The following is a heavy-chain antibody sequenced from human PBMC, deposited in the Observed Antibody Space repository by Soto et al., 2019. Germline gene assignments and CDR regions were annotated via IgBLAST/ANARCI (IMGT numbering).Heavy chain of an antibody. CDR3: ASRITVFGLLIPPFDP. J-gene: IGHJ5*02. Sequence: PSETLSLTCAVYGGSVNGYYWNWNRQPPGKGLEWIGEINHTGGTHYNPPLKSRVTMSVDTSKNQFSLWLSSLTAADTAIYYCASRITVFGLLIPPFDPWGQGAQVTVSS. D-gene: IGHD3-3*01. CDR1: GGSVNGYY. V-gene: IGHV4-34*01. CDR2: INHTGGT.